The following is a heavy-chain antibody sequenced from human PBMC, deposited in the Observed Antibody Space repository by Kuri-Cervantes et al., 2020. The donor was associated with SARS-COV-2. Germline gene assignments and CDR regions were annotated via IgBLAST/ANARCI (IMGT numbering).Heavy chain of an antibody. J-gene: IGHJ3*02. D-gene: IGHD2-2*01. CDR1: GFTFSSYW. CDR3: AKDCSSTSCDDAFDI. V-gene: IGHV3-7*01. CDR2: IKQDGSEK. Sequence: GESLKISCAASGFTFSSYWMSWVRQAPGKGLEWVANIKQDGSEKYYVDSVKGRFTISRDNVKNSLYLQMNSLRAEDTAAYYCAKDCSSTSCDDAFDIWGQGTMVTVSS.